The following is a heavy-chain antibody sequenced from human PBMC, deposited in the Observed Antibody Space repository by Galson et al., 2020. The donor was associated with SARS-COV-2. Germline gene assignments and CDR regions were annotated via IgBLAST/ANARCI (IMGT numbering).Heavy chain of an antibody. V-gene: IGHV3-7*01. CDR3: ARVATNRRYGMDV. Sequence: GGSLSLSCAASGFTFSSSWMTWVRQAPGKGLEWVANIRQDGSEKYYVDSVKGRFTISRDNAKNSLYLQMNSLRAEDTAVYYCARVATNRRYGMDVWGQGTTVTVSS. CDR1: GFTFSSSW. J-gene: IGHJ6*02. CDR2: IRQDGSEK.